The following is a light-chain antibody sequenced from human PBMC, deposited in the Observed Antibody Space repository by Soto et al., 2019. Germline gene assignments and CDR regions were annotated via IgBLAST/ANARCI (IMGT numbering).Light chain of an antibody. CDR1: QGIGST. J-gene: IGKJ1*01. Sequence: EIVITQSPATLSVSPGEGATLSCRASQGIGSTLAWYQQRPGQTPRLLIYGASTRASGIPDRFSGSGSGTDFTLTISRLEPEDSAVYYCQQYGSSPTWTFGQGTKVDIK. CDR2: GAS. CDR3: QQYGSSPTWT. V-gene: IGKV3-20*01.